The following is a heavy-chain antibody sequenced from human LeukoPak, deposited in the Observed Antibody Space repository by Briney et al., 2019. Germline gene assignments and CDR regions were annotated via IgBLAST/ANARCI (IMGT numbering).Heavy chain of an antibody. CDR1: GFTFSDYY. D-gene: IGHD2-21*02. V-gene: IGHV3-11*01. Sequence: GGSPRLSCAASGFTFSDYYMSWIRQAPGKGLEWVSYISSSGSTIYYADSVKGRFTISRDNAKNSLYLQMNSLRAEDTAVYYCARGPQGGDALYYYYYGMDVWGQGTTVTVSS. J-gene: IGHJ6*02. CDR3: ARGPQGGDALYYYYYGMDV. CDR2: ISSSGSTI.